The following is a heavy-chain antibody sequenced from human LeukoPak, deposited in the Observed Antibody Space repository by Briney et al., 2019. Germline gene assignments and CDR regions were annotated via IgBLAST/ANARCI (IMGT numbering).Heavy chain of an antibody. CDR1: GYTFTSYY. V-gene: IGHV1-46*01. CDR2: INPSGGST. CDR3: ARVGYDSSGYHTGYFDY. D-gene: IGHD3-22*01. Sequence: GASVTVSCKASGYTFTSYYMHWVRQAPGQGLEWMGIINPSGGSTSYAQKFQGRVTMTRDMSTSTVYMELSSLRSEDTAVYYCARVGYDSSGYHTGYFDYWGQGTLVTVSS. J-gene: IGHJ4*02.